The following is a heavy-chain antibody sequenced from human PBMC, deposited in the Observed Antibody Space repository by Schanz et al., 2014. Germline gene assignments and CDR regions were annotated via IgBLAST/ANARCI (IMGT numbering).Heavy chain of an antibody. CDR2: IYYSGST. V-gene: IGHV4-59*01. J-gene: IGHJ4*02. CDR1: SASIRTYY. D-gene: IGHD2-2*01. CDR3: ARGRVVPAAPEFDY. Sequence: QVQLQESGPGLVKPSETLSLTCTVSSASIRTYYWSWIRQPPGKGLEWIGYIYYSGSTTYNPSLKSRVTISVDTSKKQFSLNLSSVTAADTAVYYCARGRVVPAAPEFDYWGQGIPVTVSS.